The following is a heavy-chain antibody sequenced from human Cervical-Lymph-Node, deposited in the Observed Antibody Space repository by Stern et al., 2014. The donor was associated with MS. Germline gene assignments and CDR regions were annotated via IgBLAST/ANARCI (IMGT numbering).Heavy chain of an antibody. V-gene: IGHV3-30*18. CDR1: GFTFSSYG. J-gene: IGHJ6*02. CDR2: ISYDGSNK. CDR3: AKGYSSSSALYYYGMDV. D-gene: IGHD6-6*01. Sequence: VQLVESGGGVVQPGRSLRLSCAASGFTFSSYGMHWVRQAPGQGLEWVAIISYDGSNKYYADSVKGRFTISRDNSKNTLYLQMNSLRAEDTAVYYCAKGYSSSSALYYYGMDVWGQGTTVTVSS.